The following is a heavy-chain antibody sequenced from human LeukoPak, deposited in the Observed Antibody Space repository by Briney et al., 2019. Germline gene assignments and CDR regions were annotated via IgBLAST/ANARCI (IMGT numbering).Heavy chain of an antibody. J-gene: IGHJ6*02. CDR2: ISYDGSNK. D-gene: IGHD1-14*01. CDR3: ANPDRSMDL. CDR1: GFTFSSYG. Sequence: GRSLGLSCAASGFTFSSYGMHWVRQAPGKGLEWVAVISYDGSNKYYADSVKGRFTISRDNSKNTLYLQMNSLRAEDTAVYYCANPDRSMDLWGQGTTVTVSS. V-gene: IGHV3-30*18.